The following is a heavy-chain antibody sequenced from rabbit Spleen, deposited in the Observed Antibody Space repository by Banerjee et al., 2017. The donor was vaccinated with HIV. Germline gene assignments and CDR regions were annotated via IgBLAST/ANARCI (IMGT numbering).Heavy chain of an antibody. D-gene: IGHD1-1*01. CDR2: IDPVFGNT. Sequence: QEQLVESGGGLVQPGGSLKLSCKASGFDFSSYGVSWVRQAPGKGPEWIACIDPVFGNTSYASWVNGRFPISSHNAQNALYLQLNSLTAADTATYFCVRDKASISGDYGTWFFDLWGPGTLVTVS. CDR3: VRDKASISGDYGTWFFDL. CDR1: GFDFSSYG. J-gene: IGHJ4*01. V-gene: IGHV1S47*01.